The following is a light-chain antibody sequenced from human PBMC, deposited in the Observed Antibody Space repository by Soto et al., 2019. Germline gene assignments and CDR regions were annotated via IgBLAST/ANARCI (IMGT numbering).Light chain of an antibody. Sequence: DIQMTQSPSSLSASVGVRVTITCRASQGISSYLAWYQQKPGKAPKLLIYKASSLESGVPSRFSGSGSGTEFTLTISSLQPDDFATYYCQQYNSYWTFGQGTRWIS. J-gene: IGKJ1*01. CDR1: QGISSY. V-gene: IGKV1-5*03. CDR3: QQYNSYWT. CDR2: KAS.